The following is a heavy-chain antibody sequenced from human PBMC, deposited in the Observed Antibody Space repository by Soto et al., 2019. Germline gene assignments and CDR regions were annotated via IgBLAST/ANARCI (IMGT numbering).Heavy chain of an antibody. V-gene: IGHV3-13*01. J-gene: IGHJ6*03. CDR3: ARAVPYSSSWDPYYYYMDV. CDR2: IGTAGDT. D-gene: IGHD6-13*01. CDR1: GFTFSSYD. Sequence: GGSLRLSCAASGFTFSSYDMHWVRQATGKGLEWVSAIGTAGDTYYPGSVKGRFTISRENAKNSLYLQMNSLRAGDTAVYYCARAVPYSSSWDPYYYYMDVWGKGTTVTVSS.